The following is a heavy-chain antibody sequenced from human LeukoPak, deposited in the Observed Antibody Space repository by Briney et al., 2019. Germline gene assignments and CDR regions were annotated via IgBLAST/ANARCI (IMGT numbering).Heavy chain of an antibody. D-gene: IGHD3-22*01. CDR1: GGTFSSYA. J-gene: IGHJ6*02. CDR3: ARGRCDGSGYCYYGMDV. Sequence: VASVKVSCKASGGTFSSYAISWVRQAPGQGLEWMGRIIPILGIANYAQNFQGRVTITADKSTSTAYMELSSLRSEDTAVYYCARGRCDGSGYCYYGMDVWGQGTTVTVSS. V-gene: IGHV1-69*04. CDR2: IIPILGIA.